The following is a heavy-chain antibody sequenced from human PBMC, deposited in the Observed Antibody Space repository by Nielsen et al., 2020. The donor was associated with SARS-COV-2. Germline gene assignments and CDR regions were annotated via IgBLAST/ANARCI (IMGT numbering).Heavy chain of an antibody. CDR2: ISWNSGSI. V-gene: IGHV3-9*01. CDR3: AKASGWSRGYFQH. D-gene: IGHD6-19*01. CDR1: GFTFDDYA. J-gene: IGHJ1*01. Sequence: GGSLRLSCAASGFTFDDYAMHWVRQAPGKGLEWVSGISWNSGSIGYADSVKGRFTISRDNAKNSLYLQMNSLRAEDTAFYYCAKASGWSRGYFQHWGQGTLVTVSS.